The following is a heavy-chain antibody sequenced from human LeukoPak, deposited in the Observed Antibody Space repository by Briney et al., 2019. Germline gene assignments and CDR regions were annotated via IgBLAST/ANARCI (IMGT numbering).Heavy chain of an antibody. V-gene: IGHV4-30-2*01. J-gene: IGHJ4*02. CDR3: ARDYTVDTAMGIDY. CDR2: IYHSGST. D-gene: IGHD5-18*01. CDR1: GGSISSGGYY. Sequence: SETLSLTCTVSGGSISSGGYYWSWIRQPPGKGLEWIGYIYHSGSTYYNPSLKSRVTISVDRSKNQFSLKLSSVTAADTAVYYCARDYTVDTAMGIDYWGQGTLVTVSS.